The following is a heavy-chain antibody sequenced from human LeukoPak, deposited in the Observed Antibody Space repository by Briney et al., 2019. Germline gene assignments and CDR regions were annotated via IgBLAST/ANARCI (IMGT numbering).Heavy chain of an antibody. CDR3: AREYSSSYNWFDP. J-gene: IGHJ5*02. D-gene: IGHD6-13*01. CDR2: IYHSGST. CDR1: GYSISSGYY. Sequence: SETPSLTCTVSGYSISSGYYWGWIRQPPGKGLEWIGSIYHSGSTYYNPSLKSRVTISVDTSKNQFSLKLSSVTAADTAVYYCAREYSSSYNWFDPWGQGTLVTVSS. V-gene: IGHV4-38-2*02.